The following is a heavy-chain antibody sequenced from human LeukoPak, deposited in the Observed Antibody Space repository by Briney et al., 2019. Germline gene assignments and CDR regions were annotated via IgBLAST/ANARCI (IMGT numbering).Heavy chain of an antibody. CDR3: ARGGGSYWFDP. Sequence: PGGSLRLSCAASGFTFSSNYMSWVRQAPEKGLEWVSVIYSGGSTYYADSVKGRFTISRDNSKNTLYLQMNSLRAEDTAVYYCARGGGSYWFDPWGQGTLVTVSS. D-gene: IGHD1-26*01. CDR1: GFTFSSNY. J-gene: IGHJ5*02. V-gene: IGHV3-66*01. CDR2: IYSGGST.